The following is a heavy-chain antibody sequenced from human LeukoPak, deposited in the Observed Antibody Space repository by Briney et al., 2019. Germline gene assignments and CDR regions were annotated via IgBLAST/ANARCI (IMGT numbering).Heavy chain of an antibody. D-gene: IGHD5-18*01. V-gene: IGHV3-53*05. CDR1: GFTVSSNY. J-gene: IGHJ4*02. CDR3: AKGKKGGYSYGPLFDY. Sequence: GGSLRLSCAASGFTVSSNYMSWVRKAPGKGLEWVSVIYSGGSTYYADSVKGRFTISRDNSKNTLYLQMNSLRAEDTALYYCAKGKKGGYSYGPLFDYWGQGTLVTVSS. CDR2: IYSGGST.